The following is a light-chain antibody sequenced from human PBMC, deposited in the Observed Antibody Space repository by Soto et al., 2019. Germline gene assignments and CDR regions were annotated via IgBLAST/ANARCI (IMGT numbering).Light chain of an antibody. J-gene: IGKJ1*01. CDR1: QGISKD. V-gene: IGKV1-27*01. CDR3: QKYNSAPWT. Sequence: DIQMTQSPSSLFASVGDRVTITCQASQGISKDLAWYQQKPGKVPKLLIYAASTLQSGVPSRFSGSGSGTDFTLTISSLQPEDVSTYYCQKYNSAPWTFGQGTKVEIK. CDR2: AAS.